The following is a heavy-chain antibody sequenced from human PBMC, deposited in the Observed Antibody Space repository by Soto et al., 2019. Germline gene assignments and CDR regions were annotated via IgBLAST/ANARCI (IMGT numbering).Heavy chain of an antibody. CDR2: INPYSGGA. Sequence: ASVKVSCKASGYTFTDYFIHWLRQAPGQGLEWIGWINPYSGGADLSQKFQGRVTMTRDTSISTAHMEVSSLRSDDTAVFYCARLMHYSHSGGSSHSGFDMWGQGTLVTVS. J-gene: IGHJ3*02. V-gene: IGHV1-2*02. D-gene: IGHD2-21*01. CDR1: GYTFTDYF. CDR3: ARLMHYSHSGGSSHSGFDM.